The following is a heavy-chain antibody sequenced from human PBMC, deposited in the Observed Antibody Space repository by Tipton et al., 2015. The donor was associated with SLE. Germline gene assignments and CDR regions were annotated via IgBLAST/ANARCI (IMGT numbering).Heavy chain of an antibody. CDR3: ARDNFCSGGSCFDWYFDL. Sequence: TLSLTCTISGGSISSHYWNWIRQSPGMGLEWIGYIYSSGITNYNPSLKSRVTMSVNTSENQFSLKLSSVTATDTAVYYCARDNFCSGGSCFDWYFDLWGRGTLVTVSS. V-gene: IGHV4-4*08. CDR2: IYSSGIT. D-gene: IGHD2-15*01. CDR1: GGSISSHY. J-gene: IGHJ2*01.